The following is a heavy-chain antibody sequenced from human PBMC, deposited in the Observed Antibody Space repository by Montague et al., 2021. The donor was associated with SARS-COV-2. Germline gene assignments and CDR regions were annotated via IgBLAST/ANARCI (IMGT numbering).Heavy chain of an antibody. J-gene: IGHJ6*02. CDR2: ISHSGST. Sequence: SETLSLTCAVYGGSFSGYYWSWIRQPPGKGLEWIGEISHSGSTNYNPSLKSRVTISIDTSKNQFSLKPSSATAADTAVYYCARVPYRLLFVPRYYGMDVWGQGTTVTVSS. CDR1: GGSFSGYY. CDR3: ARVPYRLLFVPRYYGMDV. D-gene: IGHD2-2*01. V-gene: IGHV4-34*01.